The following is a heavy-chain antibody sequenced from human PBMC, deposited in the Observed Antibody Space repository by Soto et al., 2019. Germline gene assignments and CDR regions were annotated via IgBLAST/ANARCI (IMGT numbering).Heavy chain of an antibody. CDR1: GGSISSYH. CDR3: ARATYLYYGSGSYLYYFDY. V-gene: IGHV4-59*01. CDR2: IYYTGST. J-gene: IGHJ4*02. Sequence: SETLSLTCTVSGGSISSYHWSWIRQPPEKGLEWIGYIYYTGSTNYNPSLKSRVTISVDTSKYQFSLKLSSVTAADTAVYYCARATYLYYGSGSYLYYFDYWGQGTLVTVPQ. D-gene: IGHD3-10*01.